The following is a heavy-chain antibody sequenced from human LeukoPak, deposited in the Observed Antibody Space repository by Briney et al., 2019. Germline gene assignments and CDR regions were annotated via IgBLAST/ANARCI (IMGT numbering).Heavy chain of an antibody. J-gene: IGHJ4*02. CDR2: INPNSGGT. CDR1: GYTFTGYY. CDR3: AQSYSGSSFDY. D-gene: IGHD1-26*01. V-gene: IGHV1-2*02. Sequence: ASVKVSSKASGYTFTGYYMHWVRQAPGQGPEWMGWINPNSGGTNYAQKFQGRVTMTRDTSISTAYMELSRLRSDDTAVYYCAQSYSGSSFDYWGQGTLVTVSS.